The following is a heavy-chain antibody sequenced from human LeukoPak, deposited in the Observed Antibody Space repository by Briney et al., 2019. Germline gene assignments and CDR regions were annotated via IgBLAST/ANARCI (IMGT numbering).Heavy chain of an antibody. Sequence: SETLSLTCSVSGDSISSYYWSWIRQPPGKGREWIGYIYYSGTTKYNPSLESRVTISVDTSKSQFSLKVNSVTSADTAIYYCATSYYDYDRWDYWGQGALVTVSS. CDR1: GDSISSYY. V-gene: IGHV4-59*01. CDR3: ATSYYDYDRWDY. D-gene: IGHD3-16*01. J-gene: IGHJ4*02. CDR2: IYYSGTT.